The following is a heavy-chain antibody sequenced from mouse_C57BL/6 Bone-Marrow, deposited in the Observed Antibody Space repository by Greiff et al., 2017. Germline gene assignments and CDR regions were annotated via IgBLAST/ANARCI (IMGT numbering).Heavy chain of an antibody. CDR2: IYPRSGNT. J-gene: IGHJ1*03. CDR3: ARIYLWYFDV. CDR1: GYTFTSYG. D-gene: IGHD2-3*01. Sequence: VQLKQSGAELARPGASVKLSCKASGYTFTSYGISWVKQRTGQGLEWIGEIYPRSGNTYYNEKFKGKATLTADKSSSTAYMELRSLTSEDSAVYFCARIYLWYFDVWGTGTTVTVSS. V-gene: IGHV1-81*01.